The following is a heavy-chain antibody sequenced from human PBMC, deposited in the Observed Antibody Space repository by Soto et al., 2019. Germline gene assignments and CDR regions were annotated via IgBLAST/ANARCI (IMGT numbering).Heavy chain of an antibody. V-gene: IGHV3-33*01. Sequence: GGSLRLSCAASGFTFSSYGMHWVRQAPGKGLEWVAVIWYDGSNKYYADSVKGRFTISRDNSKNTLYLQMNSLRAEDTAVYYCARDRGGLYFDYWGQGTLVTVSS. D-gene: IGHD3-10*01. J-gene: IGHJ4*02. CDR3: ARDRGGLYFDY. CDR1: GFTFSSYG. CDR2: IWYDGSNK.